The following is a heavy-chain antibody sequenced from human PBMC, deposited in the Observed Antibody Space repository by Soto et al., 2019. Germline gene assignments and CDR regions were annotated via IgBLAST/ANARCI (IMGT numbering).Heavy chain of an antibody. V-gene: IGHV5-51*01. CDR3: ARSVGRFYYGMDF. D-gene: IGHD3-10*01. J-gene: IGHJ6*02. CDR1: GYSFTSYW. Sequence: ESLKISCKGSGYSFTSYWIGWVRQMPGKGLEWMGIIYPGDSDTRYSPPFQGQVTISADKSISTAYLQWSSLKASDTAMYYCARSVGRFYYGMDFWGQGTTVTVSS. CDR2: IYPGDSDT.